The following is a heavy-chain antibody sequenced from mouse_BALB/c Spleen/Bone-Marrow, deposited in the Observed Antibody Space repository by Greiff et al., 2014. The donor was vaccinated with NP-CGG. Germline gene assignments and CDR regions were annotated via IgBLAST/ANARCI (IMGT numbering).Heavy chain of an antibody. J-gene: IGHJ3*01. CDR3: ARYDGPAWFAY. Sequence: QVQLKESGAELVKPGASVKLSCKASGCTFTSYWIHWVKLRPGQGLEWIGEINPSNGRTNYNEKFKNKATLTVDKSSSTAYIQLSSLTSEDSAVYYCARYDGPAWFAYWGQGTLVTVSA. V-gene: IGHV1S81*02. D-gene: IGHD2-3*01. CDR1: GCTFTSYW. CDR2: INPSNGRT.